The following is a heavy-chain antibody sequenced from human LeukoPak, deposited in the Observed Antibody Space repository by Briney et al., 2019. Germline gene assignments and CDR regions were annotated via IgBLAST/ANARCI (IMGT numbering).Heavy chain of an antibody. V-gene: IGHV4-39*01. D-gene: IGHD3-3*01. CDR2: IYYGGNT. J-gene: IGHJ5*02. CDR3: ARHDGIGVVIIRGWFDP. CDR1: GGSISSSSYY. Sequence: PSETLSLTCTVSGGSISSSSYYWGWIRQPPGKGLEWIGSIYYGGNTYYNPSLKSRVTISVDTSKNQFSLKLSSVTAADTAVYYCARHDGIGVVIIRGWFDPWGQGTLVTVSS.